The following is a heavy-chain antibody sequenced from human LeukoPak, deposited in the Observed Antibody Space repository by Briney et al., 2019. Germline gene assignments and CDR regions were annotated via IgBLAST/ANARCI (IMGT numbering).Heavy chain of an antibody. J-gene: IGHJ4*02. Sequence: ASVKVSCKASGYTFTSYDINWVRQATGQGLEWMGRMNPNSGNTGYAQKFQGRVTMTRNTSISTAYMELSSLRSEDTAVYYCARGRRGTAAIHYWGQGTLVTVSS. D-gene: IGHD2-2*02. V-gene: IGHV1-8*01. CDR3: ARGRRGTAAIHY. CDR1: GYTFTSYD. CDR2: MNPNSGNT.